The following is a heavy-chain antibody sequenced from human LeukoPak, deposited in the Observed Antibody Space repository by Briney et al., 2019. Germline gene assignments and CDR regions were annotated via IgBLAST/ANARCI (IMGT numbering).Heavy chain of an antibody. Sequence: SETLSLTCTVSGGSISSYYWSWIRQPPGKGLEWIGYIYTSGSTNYNPSLKSRVTISVDTSKNQFSLKLSSVTAADTAVYYCARGGYPRYFQHWGQGTLVTVSS. CDR2: IYTSGST. J-gene: IGHJ1*01. V-gene: IGHV4-4*09. D-gene: IGHD3-22*01. CDR1: GGSISSYY. CDR3: ARGGYPRYFQH.